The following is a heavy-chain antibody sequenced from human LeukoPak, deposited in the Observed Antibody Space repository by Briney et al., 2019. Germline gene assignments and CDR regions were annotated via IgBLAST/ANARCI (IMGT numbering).Heavy chain of an antibody. J-gene: IGHJ4*02. CDR1: GFTFSYYG. CDR3: ARALDSGGWYGGDY. D-gene: IGHD3-22*01. CDR2: IWNDGNKK. V-gene: IGHV3-33*01. Sequence: PGGSLRLSCAASGFTFSYYGMHWVRQAPGKGLGWVAVIWNDGNKKYYADSVKGRFTISRDNSKNTLYLQMNSLRAEDTAIYYCARALDSGGWYGGDYWGQGTLVTVSS.